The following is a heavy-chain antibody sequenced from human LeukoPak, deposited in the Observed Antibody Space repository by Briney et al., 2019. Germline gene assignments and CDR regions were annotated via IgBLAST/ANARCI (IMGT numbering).Heavy chain of an antibody. CDR2: ISSTSRYI. J-gene: IGHJ4*02. CDR1: GFTFSSYS. CDR3: ARCYASGSYGMDY. Sequence: PGGSLRLSCAASGFTFSSYSMNWVRQIPGKGLQWVSSISSTSRYIYYADSMKGRFTVSRDNAKNSLSLQMNNLGVEDTAAYYCARCYASGSYGMDYWGQGTLVTVSS. V-gene: IGHV3-21*01. D-gene: IGHD3-10*01.